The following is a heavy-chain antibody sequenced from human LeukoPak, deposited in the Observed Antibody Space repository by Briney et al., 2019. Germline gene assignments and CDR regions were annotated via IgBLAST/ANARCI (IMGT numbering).Heavy chain of an antibody. CDR3: ARGITRRRTFDI. CDR1: GGSVSSGDYY. J-gene: IGHJ3*02. D-gene: IGHD3-10*01. Sequence: SETLSLTCTVSGGSVSSGDYYWSWIRQPPGKGLEWIGYIYYSGSTYYNPSLKSRISISVDTSKNQFSLKLSSVTTADTALYYCARGITRRRTFDIWGQGTMVTVSS. V-gene: IGHV4-30-4*01. CDR2: IYYSGST.